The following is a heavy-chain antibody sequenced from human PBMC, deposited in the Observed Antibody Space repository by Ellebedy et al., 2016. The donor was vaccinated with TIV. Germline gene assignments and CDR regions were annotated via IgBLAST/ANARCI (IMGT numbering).Heavy chain of an antibody. CDR1: GFSLSTSRMC. Sequence: SGPTLVKPTQILTLTCTFSGFSLSTSRMCVNWIRQPPGKALEWLARIDWDDDKYYRTSLKTRLTISKDTSKNQVVLTMTNMDPVDTATYYCARQQYSGSYSDYWGQGTLVTVSS. V-gene: IGHV2-70*11. CDR3: ARQQYSGSYSDY. D-gene: IGHD1-26*01. J-gene: IGHJ4*02. CDR2: IDWDDDK.